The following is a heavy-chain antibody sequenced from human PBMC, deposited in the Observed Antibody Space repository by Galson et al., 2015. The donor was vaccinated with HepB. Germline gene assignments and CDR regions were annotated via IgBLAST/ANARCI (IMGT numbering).Heavy chain of an antibody. Sequence: SVKVSCKASGGTFSSYAISWVRQAPGQGLEWMGGIIPIFGTADYAQKFQGRVTITADKSTSPAYMELSILRSEDTAVYYCASQYYYDSSGYSYFDYWGQGTLVTVSS. D-gene: IGHD3-22*01. CDR3: ASQYYYDSSGYSYFDY. J-gene: IGHJ4*02. V-gene: IGHV1-69*06. CDR2: IIPIFGTA. CDR1: GGTFSSYA.